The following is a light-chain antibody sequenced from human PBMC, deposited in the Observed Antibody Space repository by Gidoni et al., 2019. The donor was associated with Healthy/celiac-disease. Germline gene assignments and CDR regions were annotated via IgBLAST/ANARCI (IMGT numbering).Light chain of an antibody. CDR2: EVS. CDR1: SSDVGSYNL. Sequence: QSALTQPASASGSPGLSMTISCTGTSSDVGSYNLVSCYQQHPGKAPEFMIYEVSKRTSGVSNRFSGCRSGNAASLIISGIQAEDEAEYYCCSDASSSTYVVFGGGTKLTVL. J-gene: IGLJ2*01. V-gene: IGLV2-23*02. CDR3: CSDASSSTYVV.